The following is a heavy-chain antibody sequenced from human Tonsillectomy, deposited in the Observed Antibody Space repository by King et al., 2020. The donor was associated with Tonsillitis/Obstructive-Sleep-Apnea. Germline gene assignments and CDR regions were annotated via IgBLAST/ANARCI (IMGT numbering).Heavy chain of an antibody. CDR1: GGSISSYY. D-gene: IGHD6-13*01. J-gene: IGHJ6*03. CDR3: ARDRGIRPLLVSDYYYYLDV. V-gene: IGHV4-59*01. CDR2: IYYSGST. Sequence: QLQESGPGLVKPSETLSLTCTVSGGSISSYYWSWIRQPPGKGLEWIGYIYYSGSTNYNPSLKSRVTISVDTSKNQFSLKLSSVTAADTAVYYCARDRGIRPLLVSDYYYYLDVWGKGTTVTVSS.